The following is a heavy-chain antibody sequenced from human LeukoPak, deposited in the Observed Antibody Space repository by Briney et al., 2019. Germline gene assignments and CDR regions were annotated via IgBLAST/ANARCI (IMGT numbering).Heavy chain of an antibody. CDR1: GFTFSSYG. D-gene: IGHD3-3*01. V-gene: IGHV3-33*01. CDR3: ARDSRTTIFGVVLPDY. Sequence: PGRSLRLSCAASGFTFSSYGMHWVRQAPGKGLEWVAVIWYDASNKYYADSVKGRFTISRDNSKNTLYLQMNSLRAEDTAVYYCARDSRTTIFGVVLPDYWGQGTLVTVSS. J-gene: IGHJ4*02. CDR2: IWYDASNK.